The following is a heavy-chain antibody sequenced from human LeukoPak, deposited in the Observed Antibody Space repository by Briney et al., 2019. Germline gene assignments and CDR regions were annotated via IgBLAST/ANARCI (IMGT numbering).Heavy chain of an antibody. V-gene: IGHV1-69*04. J-gene: IGHJ4*02. CDR3: AKGASYGGNYY. Sequence: SVKVSCKASGGTFSSYAISWVRQAPGQGLEWMGRIIPILGIANYAQKFQGRVTITADKATSTAYMELSSLRSEDPAVYYCAKGASYGGNYYWGQGTLVTVSP. CDR2: IIPILGIA. D-gene: IGHD4-23*01. CDR1: GGTFSSYA.